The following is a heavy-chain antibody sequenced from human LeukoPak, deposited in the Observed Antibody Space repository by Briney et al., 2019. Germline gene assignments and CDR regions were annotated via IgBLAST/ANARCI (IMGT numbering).Heavy chain of an antibody. CDR3: ATVFIAPVGFDY. D-gene: IGHD6-13*01. Sequence: ASVKVSRKVSGHTLTELSMHWVRQAPGKGLEWMGGFDPEDGETIYAQKFQGRVTMTEDTSTDTAYMELSSLRSEDTAVYYCATVFIAPVGFDYWGQGTLVTVSS. V-gene: IGHV1-24*01. CDR1: GHTLTELS. CDR2: FDPEDGET. J-gene: IGHJ4*02.